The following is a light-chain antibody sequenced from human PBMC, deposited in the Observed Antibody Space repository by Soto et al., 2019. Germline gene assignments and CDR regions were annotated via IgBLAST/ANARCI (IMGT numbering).Light chain of an antibody. CDR2: GAS. CDR1: QSVSSN. Sequence: EIVMTQSPATLSVSPGERATLSCRASQSVSSNLAWYQQKPGQAPRLLIYGASTRATGIPARFSGSGSGTEFTLTISSLQSEDFAVYYCQQYNNWPLTFGPGTKVDFK. V-gene: IGKV3-15*01. J-gene: IGKJ3*01. CDR3: QQYNNWPLT.